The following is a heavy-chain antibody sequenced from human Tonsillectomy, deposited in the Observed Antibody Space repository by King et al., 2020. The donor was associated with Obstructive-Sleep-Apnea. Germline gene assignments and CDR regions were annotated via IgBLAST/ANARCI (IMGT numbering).Heavy chain of an antibody. CDR2: IKQDGSEK. J-gene: IGHJ2*01. D-gene: IGHD4-17*01. Sequence: VQLVESGGGLVQPGGSLRLSCAASGFTFSSYWMSWVRQVLGKGLEWVANIKQDGSEKYYVDSVKGRFTISRDNVKNSLYLQMNSLRAGDTVVYYCVGTPGVYNASGDFVGYFDLWGRGTLVTVSS. CDR3: VGTPGVYNASGDFVGYFDL. CDR1: GFTFSSYW. V-gene: IGHV3-7*01.